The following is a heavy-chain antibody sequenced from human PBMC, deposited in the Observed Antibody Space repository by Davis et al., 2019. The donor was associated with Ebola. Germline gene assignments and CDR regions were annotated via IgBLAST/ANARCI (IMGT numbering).Heavy chain of an antibody. CDR3: ATPVIAAAGTFDYYYYGMDV. Sequence: SVKVSCKASGGTFSSYAISWVRQAPGQGLEWMGRIIPIFGTANYAQKFQGRVTITADKSTSTAYMELSSLRSEDTAVYYCATPVIAAAGTFDYYYYGMDVWGQGTTVTVSS. CDR2: IIPIFGTA. J-gene: IGHJ6*02. V-gene: IGHV1-69*06. CDR1: GGTFSSYA. D-gene: IGHD6-13*01.